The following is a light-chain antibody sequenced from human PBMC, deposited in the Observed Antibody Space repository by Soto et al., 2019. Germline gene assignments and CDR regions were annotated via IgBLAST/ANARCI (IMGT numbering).Light chain of an antibody. CDR2: GAS. J-gene: IGKJ1*01. CDR1: RSVSSN. CDR3: QQYNNWPQRT. Sequence: EIVMTQSPATLSVSPGERATLSCRASRSVSSNLAWYQQKPGQAPRLLIYGASTRATGIPARFSGSGSGTEFTLTISSLQSEDFAVYYCQQYNNWPQRTFGQGTKVEIK. V-gene: IGKV3-15*01.